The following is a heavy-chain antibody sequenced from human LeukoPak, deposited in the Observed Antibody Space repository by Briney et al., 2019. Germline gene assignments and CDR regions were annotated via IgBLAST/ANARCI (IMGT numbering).Heavy chain of an antibody. D-gene: IGHD3-10*01. Sequence: SQTLSLTCAVSGGSISSGGYSWRWIRQPPGKGLEWIGNIYHSGNTYYNTSPKSRVTISVDRSKNQFSLKLSSVTAADTAVYYCARRGGSADAFDIWGQGTMVTVSS. V-gene: IGHV4-30-2*01. CDR2: IYHSGNT. CDR3: ARRGGSADAFDI. CDR1: GGSISSGGYS. J-gene: IGHJ3*02.